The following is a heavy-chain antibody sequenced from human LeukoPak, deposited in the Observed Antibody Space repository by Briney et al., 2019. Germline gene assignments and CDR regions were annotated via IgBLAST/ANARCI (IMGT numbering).Heavy chain of an antibody. Sequence: SVKVSCKASGGTFSSYAISWVRQVPGQGLEWMGGIIPIFGTANYAQKFQGRVTITADESTSTAYMELSSLRSEDTAVYYCARGQIVVVPAAMGYGWFDPWGQGTLVTVSS. CDR2: IIPIFGTA. J-gene: IGHJ5*02. CDR1: GGTFSSYA. CDR3: ARGQIVVVPAAMGYGWFDP. D-gene: IGHD2-2*01. V-gene: IGHV1-69*01.